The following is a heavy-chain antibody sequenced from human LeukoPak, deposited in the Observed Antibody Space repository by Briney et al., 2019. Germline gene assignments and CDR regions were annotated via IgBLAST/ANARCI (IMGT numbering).Heavy chain of an antibody. V-gene: IGHV4-59*01. J-gene: IGHJ4*02. CDR2: LYDSGTT. D-gene: IGHD6-19*01. Sequence: SETLTLTCAVSGGSISGWYWSWIRQPPGKGLEWIGHLYDSGTTNYNPSLKSRVTMSVNSSKNQFSLKLTSVTAADTAVYYCARETTLTGYSSGLGFNYWGQGTLVTVSS. CDR1: GGSISGWY. CDR3: ARETTLTGYSSGLGFNY.